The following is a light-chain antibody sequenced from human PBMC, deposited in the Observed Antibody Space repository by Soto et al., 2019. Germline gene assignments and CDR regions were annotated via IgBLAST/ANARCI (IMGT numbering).Light chain of an antibody. CDR3: QQYRNSRT. V-gene: IGKV3D-20*01. Sequence: IVLTRSAVGISFSPGGRATLSVWAVHSVGISYLSWYQQKPGLAPRLLIYDASIRATGIPDRFSGSGSGADFTLTISRLEPEDFALYYCQQYRNSRTSGQGTKVDNK. CDR1: HSVGISY. CDR2: DAS. J-gene: IGKJ1*01.